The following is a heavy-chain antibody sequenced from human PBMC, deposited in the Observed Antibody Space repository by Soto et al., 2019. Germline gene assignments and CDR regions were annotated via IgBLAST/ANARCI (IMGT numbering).Heavy chain of an antibody. D-gene: IGHD4-17*01. CDR2: IIGSGDSA. CDR1: GFSFNSYS. CDR3: ARDRETTTVTFDAFQH. J-gene: IGHJ1*01. V-gene: IGHV3-23*01. Sequence: EVQLLESGGXXVQPGGSLRLSCAASGFSFNSYSMSWVRQAPGKGLEWVAGIIGSGDSADYADSVKGRFTITRDNSKNTLYLQINSLRAGDTAIYYCARDRETTTVTFDAFQHWGQGTLVAVSS.